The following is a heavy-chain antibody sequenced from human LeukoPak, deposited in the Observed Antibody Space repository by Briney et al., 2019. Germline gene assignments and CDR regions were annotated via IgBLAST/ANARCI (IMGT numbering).Heavy chain of an antibody. CDR2: ITSNGGST. CDR1: GFTFSRYT. Sequence: GGSLRLSCSASGFTFSRYTMYWVRQAPGKGLEYVSAITSNGGSTYYADSVKGRFTISRDSSKNTLFLQMSSLRPEDTAVYYCVRYSSGLDYWGQGTLITVSS. D-gene: IGHD6-19*01. V-gene: IGHV3-64D*06. J-gene: IGHJ4*02. CDR3: VRYSSGLDY.